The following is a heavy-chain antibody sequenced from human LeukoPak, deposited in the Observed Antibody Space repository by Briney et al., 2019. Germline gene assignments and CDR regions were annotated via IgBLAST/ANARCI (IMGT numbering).Heavy chain of an antibody. CDR3: MKDFDY. Sequence: GGSLRLSCAASGFTFSSHAMSWVRQAPGKGLEWVSTIGGSGSPIFYTDSVKGRFTISRDNSRNTLHLQMNSLSAEDSAIYYCMKDFDYWGQGTLVTVSS. V-gene: IGHV3-23*01. CDR2: IGGSGSPI. CDR1: GFTFSSHA. J-gene: IGHJ4*02.